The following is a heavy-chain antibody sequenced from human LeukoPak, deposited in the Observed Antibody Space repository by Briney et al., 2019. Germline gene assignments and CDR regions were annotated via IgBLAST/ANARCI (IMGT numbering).Heavy chain of an antibody. Sequence: SETLSLTCAVYGGSFSGYYWSWIRQSPGKGLEWIGEINHSGATNYNPSLKSRVTISVDTSKNQFSLNLTSVTAADTAVYYCARESLSGGDYDYWGQGTLVTVSS. J-gene: IGHJ4*02. D-gene: IGHD4-17*01. CDR2: INHSGAT. V-gene: IGHV4-34*01. CDR3: ARESLSGGDYDY. CDR1: GGSFSGYY.